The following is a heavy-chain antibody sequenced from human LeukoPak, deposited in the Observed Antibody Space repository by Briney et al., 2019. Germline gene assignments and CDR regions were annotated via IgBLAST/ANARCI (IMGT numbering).Heavy chain of an antibody. Sequence: GGSLRLSCAATGFTFSSYSMNWVRQAPGKGLEWVSSISSSSSYIYYADSVTGRFTISRDNAKNSLYLQMNSLRDEDTAVYYCARDGTIFGVVIDNWFDPWGQGTLVTVSS. J-gene: IGHJ5*02. CDR1: GFTFSSYS. CDR2: ISSSSSYI. V-gene: IGHV3-21*01. CDR3: ARDGTIFGVVIDNWFDP. D-gene: IGHD3-3*01.